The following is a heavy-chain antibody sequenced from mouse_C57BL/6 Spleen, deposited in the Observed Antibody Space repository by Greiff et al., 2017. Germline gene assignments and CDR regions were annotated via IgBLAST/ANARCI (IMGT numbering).Heavy chain of an antibody. J-gene: IGHJ2*01. CDR3: ASIYYYGSGYFDY. CDR2: IDPSDSYT. D-gene: IGHD1-1*01. CDR1: GYTFTSYW. Sequence: QVQLKQSGAELVMPGASVKLSCKASGYTFTSYWMHWVKQRPGQGLEWIGEIDPSDSYTNYNQKFKGKSTLTVDKSSSTAYMQLSSLTSEDSAVYYCASIYYYGSGYFDYWGQGTTLTVSS. V-gene: IGHV1-69*01.